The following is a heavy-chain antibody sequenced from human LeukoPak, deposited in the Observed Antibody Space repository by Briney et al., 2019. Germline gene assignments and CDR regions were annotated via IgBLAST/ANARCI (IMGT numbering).Heavy chain of an antibody. D-gene: IGHD2-2*01. CDR1: GYIFKNKA. CDR2: ISPYHGTT. CDR3: ARVGVYCSSTSCYYHWFDP. J-gene: IGHJ5*02. V-gene: IGHV1-18*01. Sequence: ASVKVSCKASGYIFKNKAISWVRQAPGQGPEWMGWISPYHGTTNYAQNFQGRVSMTTDTSTSTVYMELRSLRSDDTAVYYCARVGVYCSSTSCYYHWFDPWGQGTLVTVSS.